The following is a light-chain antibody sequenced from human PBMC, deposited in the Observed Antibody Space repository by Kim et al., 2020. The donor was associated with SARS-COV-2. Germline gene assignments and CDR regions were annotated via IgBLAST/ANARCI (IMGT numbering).Light chain of an antibody. CDR2: GKN. V-gene: IGLV3-19*01. J-gene: IGLJ2*01. CDR3: NARDSNDNVV. CDR1: SLRSYY. Sequence: VALGQTVRITCQGDSLRSYYATWYQQKPGQAPILVIYGKNNRPSGIPDRFSGCSSGNTASLTITGTQAGDEADYYCNARDSNDNVVFGGGTQLTVL.